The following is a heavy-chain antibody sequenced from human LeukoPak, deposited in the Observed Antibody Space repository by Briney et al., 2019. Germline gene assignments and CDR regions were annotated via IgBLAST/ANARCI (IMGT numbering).Heavy chain of an antibody. J-gene: IGHJ4*02. CDR1: GFRVTYYW. CDR2: VEQDGGET. D-gene: IGHD3-9*01. CDR3: ARGRYVDWLFDY. V-gene: IGHV3-7*03. Sequence: GGSVRLACVVAGFRVTYYWMTWVRQAPGEGRELLANVEQDGGETYYVDSVTGRFTISRDNAKNSVYLQMNSLRVEDTAVYYCARGRYVDWLFDYWGQGTLVTVSS.